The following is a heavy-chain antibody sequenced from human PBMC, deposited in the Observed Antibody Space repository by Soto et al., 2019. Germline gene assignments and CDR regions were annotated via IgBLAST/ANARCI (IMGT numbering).Heavy chain of an antibody. CDR1: GGSISSNNW. CDR2: IYHSGST. CDR3: ARVKASGVNFDY. D-gene: IGHD6-25*01. V-gene: IGHV4-4*02. J-gene: IGHJ4*02. Sequence: SETLSLTCAVSGGSISSNNWWSWVRQPPGKGLEWIGEIYHSGSTNYNPSLKSRVSISVDKSKNQFSLKLSSVTAADTAVYYCARVKASGVNFDYWGQGTLVTSPQ.